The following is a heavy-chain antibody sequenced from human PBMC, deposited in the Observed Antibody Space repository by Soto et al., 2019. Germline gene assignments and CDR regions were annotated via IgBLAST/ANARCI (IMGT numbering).Heavy chain of an antibody. CDR2: IIPIFGTA. Sequence: ASVTVYCTTSGGTFSRYAISWVRQAPGQGLEWMGGIIPIFGTANYAQKFQGRVTITADESTSTAYMELSSLRSEDTAVYYCARGGYCSSTSCHTGLYGMDVWGQGTTVTVSS. V-gene: IGHV1-69*13. D-gene: IGHD2-2*02. J-gene: IGHJ6*02. CDR3: ARGGYCSSTSCHTGLYGMDV. CDR1: GGTFSRYA.